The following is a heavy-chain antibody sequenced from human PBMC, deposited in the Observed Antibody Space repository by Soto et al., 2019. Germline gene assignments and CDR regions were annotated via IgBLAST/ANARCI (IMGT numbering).Heavy chain of an antibody. J-gene: IGHJ4*02. CDR1: AGSISIYY. CDR3: ARGEHWLPPFDY. CDR2: IYYSGST. V-gene: IGHV4-59*01. D-gene: IGHD6-19*01. Sequence: SETLSLTGTVSAGSISIYYWSLIRHPPGKGLEWIGYIYYSGSTNYNPSLKSRVTISVDTSKNQFSLKLSSVTAADTAVYYCARGEHWLPPFDYWGQGTLVTVSS.